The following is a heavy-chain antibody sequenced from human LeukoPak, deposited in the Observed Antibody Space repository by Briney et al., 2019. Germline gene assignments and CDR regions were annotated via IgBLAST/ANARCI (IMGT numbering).Heavy chain of an antibody. J-gene: IGHJ5*02. CDR1: GYTFTSYG. CDR3: ARENGP. D-gene: IGHD2-8*01. CDR2: ISAYNGNT. Sequence: ASVKVSCKASGYTFTSYGISWVRQAPGQGLEWMGWISAYNGNTNYAQKFQGRVTITADKSTSTAYMELSSLRSEDTAVYYCARENGPWGQGTLVTVSS. V-gene: IGHV1-18*01.